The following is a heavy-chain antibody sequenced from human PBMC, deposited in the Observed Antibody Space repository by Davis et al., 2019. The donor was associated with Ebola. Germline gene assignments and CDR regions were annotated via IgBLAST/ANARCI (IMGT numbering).Heavy chain of an antibody. CDR1: GFTFSGSA. CDR2: FDPEDDET. CDR3: AADYSGSHLYNWFDH. D-gene: IGHD6-6*01. J-gene: IGHJ5*02. V-gene: IGHV1-24*01. Sequence: MPGGSLRLSCAASGFTFSGSAMHWVRQAPGKGLEWMGGFDPEDDETIYAQKFQGRITMTEDTSTDTAYMELSSLRSEDTAVYYCAADYSGSHLYNWFDHWGQGTLVTVSS.